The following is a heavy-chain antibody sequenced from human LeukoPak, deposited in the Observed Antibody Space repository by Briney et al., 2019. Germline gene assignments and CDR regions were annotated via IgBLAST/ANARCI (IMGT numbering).Heavy chain of an antibody. CDR2: IYYSGST. J-gene: IGHJ5*02. CDR1: GGSISSYY. V-gene: IGHV4-59*01. Sequence: SETLSLTCTVSGGSISSYYWSWIRQPPGKGLEWIGYIYYSGSTNYKPSLKSRVTISVDTSKNQFSLKLSSVTAADTAVYYCARTGSGGATSYSNWFDPWGQGTLVTVSS. CDR3: ARTGSGGATSYSNWFDP. D-gene: IGHD2-15*01.